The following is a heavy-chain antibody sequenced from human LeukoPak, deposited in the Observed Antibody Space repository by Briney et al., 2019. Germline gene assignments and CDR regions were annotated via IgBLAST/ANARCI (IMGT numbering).Heavy chain of an antibody. J-gene: IGHJ5*02. CDR2: IYYSGST. CDR3: ARDSSIAVAGLNALDP. D-gene: IGHD6-19*01. Sequence: SETLSLTCTVSGGSISSGGYYWSWIRQHPGKGLEWIGYIYYSGSTYYNPSLKSRVTISVDTSKNQFSLKLSSVTAADTAVYYCARDSSIAVAGLNALDPWGQGTLVTVSS. V-gene: IGHV4-31*03. CDR1: GGSISSGGYY.